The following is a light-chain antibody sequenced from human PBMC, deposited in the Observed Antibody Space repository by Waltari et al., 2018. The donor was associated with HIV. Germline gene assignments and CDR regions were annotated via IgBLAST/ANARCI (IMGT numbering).Light chain of an antibody. CDR2: GAS. Sequence: DIVMTQSPATLSVSPGERATLSCRASQSVSSNLAWYQQKPGQAPRLLIYGASTRATGIPATFSGSGSGTEFTLTISSLQSEDFAVYYCQQYNNWPLPTFGQGTKVEIK. J-gene: IGKJ1*01. CDR1: QSVSSN. CDR3: QQYNNWPLPT. V-gene: IGKV3-15*01.